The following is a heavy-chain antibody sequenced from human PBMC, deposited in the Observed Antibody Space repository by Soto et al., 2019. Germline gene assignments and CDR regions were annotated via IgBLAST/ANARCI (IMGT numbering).Heavy chain of an antibody. J-gene: IGHJ2*01. CDR1: GYTFTSYA. D-gene: IGHD6-19*01. Sequence: QVQFVQSGAEVKKPGASVKVSCKASGYTFTSYALHWVRQAPGQRLEWMGWINAGNGNTKYSQKFQGRVTITRDTSASTAYMELSSLRSEDTAVYYCARGRGRAVAVVGYFDIWGRGTLVTVSS. CDR3: ARGRGRAVAVVGYFDI. V-gene: IGHV1-3*01. CDR2: INAGNGNT.